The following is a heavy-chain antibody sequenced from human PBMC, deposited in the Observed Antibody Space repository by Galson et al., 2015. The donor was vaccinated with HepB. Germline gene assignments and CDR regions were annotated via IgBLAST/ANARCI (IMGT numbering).Heavy chain of an antibody. V-gene: IGHV4-34*01. D-gene: IGHD2-2*02. J-gene: IGHJ6*04. Sequence: LSLTCAVYGGSFSGYYWSWIRQPPGKGLEWIGEINHSGSTNYNPSLKSRVTISVDTSKNQFSLKLSSVTAADTAVYYYARGYGCSSTSCYKGRQPQRQAAMDVWGKGTTVTVSS. CDR3: ARGYGCSSTSCYKGRQPQRQAAMDV. CDR1: GGSFSGYY. CDR2: INHSGST.